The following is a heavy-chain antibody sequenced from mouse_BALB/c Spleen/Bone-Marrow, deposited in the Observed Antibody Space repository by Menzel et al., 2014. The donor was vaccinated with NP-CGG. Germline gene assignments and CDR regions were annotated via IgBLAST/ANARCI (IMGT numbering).Heavy chain of an antibody. J-gene: IGHJ2*01. CDR3: ARGIYYGGYFDY. Sequence: EVQLQQSGPELVKPGASVKISCKAPGYSFTGYYMHWVKQSHVKSLEWIGRINPYNGATSYNQNFKDKASLTVDKSSSTAYMELHSLTSEDSAVYYCARGIYYGGYFDYWGQGTTLTVSS. CDR1: GYSFTGYY. CDR2: INPYNGAT. D-gene: IGHD1-1*01. V-gene: IGHV1-31*01.